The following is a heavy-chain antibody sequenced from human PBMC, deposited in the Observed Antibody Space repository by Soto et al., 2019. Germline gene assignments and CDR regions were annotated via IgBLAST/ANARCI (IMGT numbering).Heavy chain of an antibody. V-gene: IGHV1-18*04. D-gene: IGHD2-15*01. CDR2: ISAYNGNT. CDR3: ARSYCSGGSCYSSWCYP. J-gene: IGHJ5*02. CDR1: GYNSVSHG. Sequence: KDWCKAVGYNSVSHGISRMRKPKGQGLEWMGWISAYNGNTNYAQKLQGRVTMTTDTSTSTAYMELRSLRSDETAVYYCARSYCSGGSCYSSWCYPCGQGTLVTVSS.